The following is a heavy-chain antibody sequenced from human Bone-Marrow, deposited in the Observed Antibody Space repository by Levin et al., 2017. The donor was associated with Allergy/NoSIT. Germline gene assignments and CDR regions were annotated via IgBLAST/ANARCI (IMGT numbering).Heavy chain of an antibody. CDR1: GYPISRGYY. CDR3: ARAEVGDFDF. J-gene: IGHJ4*02. D-gene: IGHD3-16*01. Sequence: SETLSLTCTVSGYPISRGYYWGWIRQPPGKNLEWIGRIYHDGDPDYNPSLKSRVTMSVDTSKNQFFLLLTSVTAADTAVYYCARAEVGDFDFWGQGLLVTVSS. CDR2: IYHDGDP. V-gene: IGHV4-38-2*02.